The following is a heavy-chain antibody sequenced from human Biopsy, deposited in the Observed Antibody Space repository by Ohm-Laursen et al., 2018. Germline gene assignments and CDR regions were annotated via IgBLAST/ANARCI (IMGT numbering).Heavy chain of an antibody. V-gene: IGHV1-69*04. Sequence: SVKVSCKASGGILITYAISWVRQAPGQGLEWMGRIIPILHVPTYAQSFQGRVTISADKSTSTAYMELSGLRSEDTAVYYCASLEDRTFDKWGQGTLVTVPS. J-gene: IGHJ4*02. CDR2: IIPILHVP. CDR3: ASLEDRTFDK. CDR1: GGILITYA.